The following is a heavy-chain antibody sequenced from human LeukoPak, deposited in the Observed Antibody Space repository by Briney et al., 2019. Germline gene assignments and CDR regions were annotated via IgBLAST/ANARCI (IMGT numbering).Heavy chain of an antibody. CDR2: IKSKSDGGTT. CDR1: GFTFSNAW. V-gene: IGHV3-15*01. Sequence: PGGSLRLSCAASGFTFSNAWMSWVRQPPGKGLEWVGRIKSKSDGGTTDYAAPVKGSFIISRDDSKNTVYLQMNSLKTEDTAVYYCTTDLSSYFDFPELGDIWGQGTMVTVSS. CDR3: TTDLSSYFDFPELGDI. J-gene: IGHJ3*02. D-gene: IGHD3-9*01.